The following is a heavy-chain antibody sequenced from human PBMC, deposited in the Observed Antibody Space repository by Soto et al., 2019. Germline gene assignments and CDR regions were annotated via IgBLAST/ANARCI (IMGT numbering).Heavy chain of an antibody. Sequence: SETLSLTCAVSGGAISSGNWWSWVRQPPGRGGEWMGEIYHSGSTNYNPSLKSRVTISVDKSKNQFSLKLSSVPAADTAVYYCAKSSSAGEYYYYGMDVWGQGTTVTVSS. D-gene: IGHD6-6*01. V-gene: IGHV4-4*02. CDR2: IYHSGST. CDR3: AKSSSAGEYYYYGMDV. J-gene: IGHJ6*02. CDR1: GGAISSGNW.